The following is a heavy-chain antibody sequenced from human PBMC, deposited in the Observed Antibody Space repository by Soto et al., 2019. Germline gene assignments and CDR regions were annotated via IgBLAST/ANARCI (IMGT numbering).Heavy chain of an antibody. CDR1: GGSISSSTYY. CDR3: ARHGVDYGDYASYYYYGMDV. J-gene: IGHJ6*02. D-gene: IGHD4-17*01. V-gene: IGHV4-39*01. CDR2: IYYSGSA. Sequence: QVQLQESGPGLVKPSETLSLTCTVSGGSISSSTYYWGWIRQPPGKGLEWIGFIYYSGSAYYNPPLTSRVTISIDTSKTQFSLKLTSVTAADTAVFYCARHGVDYGDYASYYYYGMDVWGRGTTVTVSS.